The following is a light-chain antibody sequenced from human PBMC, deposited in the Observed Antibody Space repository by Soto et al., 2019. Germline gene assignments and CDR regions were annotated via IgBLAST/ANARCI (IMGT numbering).Light chain of an antibody. CDR3: QQSYSTPPIP. J-gene: IGKJ5*01. V-gene: IGKV1-39*01. Sequence: DIQMTQSPSSLSASVGDRFTITCRASQSISSYLNWYQQKPGKAPKLLIYAASSLQSGVPSRFSGSGSGTDFTLTISSLQPEDFATYYCQQSYSTPPIPFGQGTRLEI. CDR1: QSISSY. CDR2: AAS.